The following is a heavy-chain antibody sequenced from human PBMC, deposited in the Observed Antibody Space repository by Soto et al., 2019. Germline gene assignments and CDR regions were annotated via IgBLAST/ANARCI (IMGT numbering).Heavy chain of an antibody. J-gene: IGHJ5*02. V-gene: IGHV1-69*01. CDR2: TMPIYDTA. CDR1: GGTFRNYV. CDR3: ARYWSSCTHYGAFDT. D-gene: IGHD2-8*01. Sequence: QVQLVQSGAEVKKPGSSVKVSCKASGGTFRNYVISWLRQAPGQGLEWMGGTMPIYDTANYAQKFQGRVTITADESTTTVYMEVSGLRSADTAVYYCARYWSSCTHYGAFDTWGQVTLVTVS.